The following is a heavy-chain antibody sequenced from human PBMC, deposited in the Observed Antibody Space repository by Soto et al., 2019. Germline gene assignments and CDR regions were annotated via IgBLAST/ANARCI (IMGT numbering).Heavy chain of an antibody. CDR1: GGSISSYY. J-gene: IGHJ6*02. V-gene: IGHV4-4*07. Sequence: SETLSLTCTVSGGSISSYYWSWIRQPDGKGLEWIGRIYTSGSTNYNPSLKSRVTMSVDTSKTQFSLKLSSVTAADTALYYCASGAAAGADYYYYGMDVWGQGTTVTVSS. D-gene: IGHD6-13*01. CDR2: IYTSGST. CDR3: ASGAAAGADYYYYGMDV.